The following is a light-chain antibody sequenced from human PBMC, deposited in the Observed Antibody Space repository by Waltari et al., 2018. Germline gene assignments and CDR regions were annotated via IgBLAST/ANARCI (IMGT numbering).Light chain of an antibody. CDR2: DVT. J-gene: IGLJ2*01. Sequence: QSALTQPASVSGSPGQSITISCTGTSSDVGRYELVSWFQQHPGKAPKPMIYDVTKRPSGVSSRFSASKSGNTASLTISGLQSEDEADYFCSSYRSSTTPIPVFGGGTKLTVL. CDR1: SSDVGRYEL. V-gene: IGLV2-14*02. CDR3: SSYRSSTTPIPV.